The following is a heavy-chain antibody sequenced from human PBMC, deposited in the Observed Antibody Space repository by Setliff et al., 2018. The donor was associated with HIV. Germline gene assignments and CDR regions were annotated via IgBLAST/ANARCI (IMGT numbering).Heavy chain of an antibody. V-gene: IGHV4-39*02. D-gene: IGHD3-3*01. J-gene: IGHJ3*02. CDR1: GGSISNSNYF. CDR3: ARCFSGRYFWSGYYTGPDPKGENAFDI. CDR2: IYSSGST. Sequence: SETLSLTCTVSGGSISNSNYFWGWIRQPPGKGLEWVGRIYSSGSTYYQPSLQGRVSMSIDSSKNHFSLSLRYVTAADTAVYYCARCFSGRYFWSGYYTGPDPKGENAFDIWGQGTMVTVSS.